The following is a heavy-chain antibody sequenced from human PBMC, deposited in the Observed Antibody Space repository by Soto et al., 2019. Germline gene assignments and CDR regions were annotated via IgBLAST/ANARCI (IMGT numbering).Heavy chain of an antibody. D-gene: IGHD3-22*01. CDR3: AREIYYDSSGYYTGGAFDI. Sequence: QVQLVQSGAEVKKPGASVKVSCKASGYTFTSYYMHWVRQAPGQGLEWMGIINPSGGSTSYAQKFQGRVNMTRDTSTSTVYMELSSLRSEDTAVYYCAREIYYDSSGYYTGGAFDIWGQGTMVTVSS. CDR2: INPSGGST. CDR1: GYTFTSYY. J-gene: IGHJ3*02. V-gene: IGHV1-46*01.